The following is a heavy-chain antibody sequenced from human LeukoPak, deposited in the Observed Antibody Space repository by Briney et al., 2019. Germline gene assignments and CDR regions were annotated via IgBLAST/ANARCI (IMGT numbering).Heavy chain of an antibody. CDR1: GGTFISYA. V-gene: IGHV1-69*05. D-gene: IGHD2-15*01. Sequence: ASVKVSCKASGGTFISYAISWVRRAPGQGLEWMGGIIPIFGTANYAQKLQGRVTMTTDTSTSTAYMELRSLRSDDTAVYYCARDLVVVVGIFDYWGQGTLVTVSS. CDR2: IIPIFGTA. CDR3: ARDLVVVVGIFDY. J-gene: IGHJ4*02.